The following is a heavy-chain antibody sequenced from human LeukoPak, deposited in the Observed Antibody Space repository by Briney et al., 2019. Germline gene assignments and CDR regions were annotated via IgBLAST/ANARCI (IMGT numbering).Heavy chain of an antibody. Sequence: KPSETLSLTCTVSGGSISSGGYYWSWIRQHPGKGLEWIGYIYYSGSTYYNPSLKSRVTISVDRSKNQFSLKLSSVTAADTAVYYCARGGRYYYDSSGYYGYWGQGTLVTVSS. CDR2: IYYSGST. D-gene: IGHD3-22*01. CDR3: ARGGRYYYDSSGYYGY. V-gene: IGHV4-31*03. J-gene: IGHJ4*02. CDR1: GGSISSGGYY.